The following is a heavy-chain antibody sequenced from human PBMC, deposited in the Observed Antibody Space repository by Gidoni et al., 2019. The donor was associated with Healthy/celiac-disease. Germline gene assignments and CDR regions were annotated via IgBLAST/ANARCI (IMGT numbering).Heavy chain of an antibody. CDR2: IYPGDSDT. CDR1: GYSFAPYW. Sequence: EVQLVQSGAEVKKPGASLKISCKGSGYSFAPYWLVWVRQMPGRGLECMGIIYPGDSDTRYSPSFQGQVTISADKSISTAYLQWSSLKASDTAMYYCARQFYDSSGYYWGHFDYWGQGTLVTVSS. CDR3: ARQFYDSSGYYWGHFDY. V-gene: IGHV5-51*01. D-gene: IGHD3-22*01. J-gene: IGHJ4*02.